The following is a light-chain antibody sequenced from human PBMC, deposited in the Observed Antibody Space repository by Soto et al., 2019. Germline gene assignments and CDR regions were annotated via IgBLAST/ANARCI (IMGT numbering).Light chain of an antibody. Sequence: QSALTQPASVSGSPGQSITISCTGTASDVGAYDYVSWYQHHSGKPPKLLIFEARDRRSRVSNRFSGSKSGNTASLTISGLQPEDEADYFCSSSTSSSTLVFGTVTKLTVL. CDR3: SSSTSSSTLV. CDR2: EAR. V-gene: IGLV2-14*01. CDR1: ASDVGAYDY. J-gene: IGLJ1*01.